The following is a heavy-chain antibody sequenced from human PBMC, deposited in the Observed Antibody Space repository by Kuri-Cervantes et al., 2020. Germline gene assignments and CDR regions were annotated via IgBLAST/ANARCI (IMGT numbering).Heavy chain of an antibody. Sequence: GESLKISCAASGFTFSSYSMNWVRQAPGKGLEWVSSISSSSSYIYYADSVKGRFTISRDNAKNSLYLQMNSLRAEDTAVYYCARDQSSTGRGGMDVWGQGTTVTVSS. CDR3: ARDQSSTGRGGMDV. CDR1: GFTFSSYS. V-gene: IGHV3-21*01. J-gene: IGHJ6*02. CDR2: ISSSSSYI. D-gene: IGHD2-2*01.